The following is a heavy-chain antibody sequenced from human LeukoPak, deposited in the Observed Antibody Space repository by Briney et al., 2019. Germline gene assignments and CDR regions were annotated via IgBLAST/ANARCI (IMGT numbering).Heavy chain of an antibody. Sequence: ASQTLSLTCTVSGNSFGDYYWGWIRQPPGKGLEWIGSIYHSGSTYYNPSLKSRVTISVDTPKNQFSRKLSSVTAADTAVYYCARDGGGGNCSGGSCYPSFDYWGQGTLVTVSS. CDR1: GNSFGDYY. CDR2: IYHSGST. CDR3: ARDGGGGNCSGGSCYPSFDY. J-gene: IGHJ4*02. D-gene: IGHD2-15*01. V-gene: IGHV4-38-2*02.